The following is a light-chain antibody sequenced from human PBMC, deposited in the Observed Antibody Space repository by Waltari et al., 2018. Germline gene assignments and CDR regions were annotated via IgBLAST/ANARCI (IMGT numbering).Light chain of an antibody. CDR1: QSISNN. CDR3: QQTYSTWT. CDR2: AKS. J-gene: IGKJ1*01. Sequence: DIQMTQSPSSLSASVGDRVPITSRASQSISNNLNWYQQKPGKAPKLLIYAKSVLQSGVPSRFSGRGSGTDFTLTISSLQPEDFATYYCQQTYSTWTFGQGTAVEIK. V-gene: IGKV1-39*01.